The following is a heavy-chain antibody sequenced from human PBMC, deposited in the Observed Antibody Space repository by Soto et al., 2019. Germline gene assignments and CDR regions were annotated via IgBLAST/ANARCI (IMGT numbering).Heavy chain of an antibody. CDR2: ISSYNGYT. J-gene: IGHJ4*02. CDR1: GYIFSSFG. CDR3: ARDRSPYYYDSSGPPEY. D-gene: IGHD3-22*01. V-gene: IGHV1-18*01. Sequence: QVQQVQSGDEVKKPGASVKVSCTASGYIFSSFGISWVRQAPGQGLEWMGWISSYNGYTNYAQKFQGRFTMTTDTSKSTAYMELRSLRSDDTAVYYCARDRSPYYYDSSGPPEYWGQGTLVTVSS.